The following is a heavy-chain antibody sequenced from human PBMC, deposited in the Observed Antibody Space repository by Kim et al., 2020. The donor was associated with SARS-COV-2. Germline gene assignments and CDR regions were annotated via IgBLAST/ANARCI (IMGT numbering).Heavy chain of an antibody. V-gene: IGHV3-7*01. CDR2: INEDGSAK. CDR3: AIGSVVTDWFDS. D-gene: IGHD3-22*01. Sequence: GGSLRLSCAASGLTFSTYWMKWVRQAPGKGLEWVAYINEDGSAKCYVGSVKGRFTISRDNAENSLYLQMNSLRGEDTAMYYCAIGSVVTDWFDSWGQGTLVTVSS. J-gene: IGHJ5*01. CDR1: GLTFSTYW.